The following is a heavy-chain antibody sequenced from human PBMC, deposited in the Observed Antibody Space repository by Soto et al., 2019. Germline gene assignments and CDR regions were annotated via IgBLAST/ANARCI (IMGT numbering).Heavy chain of an antibody. CDR1: GGSISSYY. J-gene: IGHJ5*02. V-gene: IGHV4-59*01. D-gene: IGHD1-7*01. Sequence: SETLSLTCTVSGGSISSYYWSWIRQPPGKGLEWIGYIYYSGSTNYNPSLKSRVTISVDTSKNQFSLKLSSVTAADTAVYYCARGITGTWSVPRNNWFDPWGQGTLVTVSS. CDR3: ARGITGTWSVPRNNWFDP. CDR2: IYYSGST.